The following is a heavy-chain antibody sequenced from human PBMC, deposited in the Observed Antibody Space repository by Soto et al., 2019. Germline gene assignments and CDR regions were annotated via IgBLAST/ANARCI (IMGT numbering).Heavy chain of an antibody. D-gene: IGHD3-22*01. J-gene: IGHJ4*02. CDR2: ISSSSSYI. V-gene: IGHV3-21*01. CDR3: ASHPRDSSGYWYYFDY. Sequence: EVQLVESGGGLVKPGGSLRLSCEASGFTFSSYSMNWVRQAPGKGLEWVSSISSSSSYIYYADSVKGRFTISRDNAKNSLYLHMNSLRAEDTAVYYCASHPRDSSGYWYYFDYWGQGTLVTVSS. CDR1: GFTFSSYS.